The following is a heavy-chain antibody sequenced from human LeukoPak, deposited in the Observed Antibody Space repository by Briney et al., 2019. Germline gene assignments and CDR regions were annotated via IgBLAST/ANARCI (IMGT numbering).Heavy chain of an antibody. J-gene: IGHJ5*02. CDR2: IYHSGST. CDR3: ARDQWFDP. V-gene: IGHV4-39*07. CDR1: GGSISSSSYY. Sequence: PSETLSLTCTVSGGSISSSSYYWGWIRQPPGKGLEWIGSIYHSGSTYYNPSLKSRVTISVDTSKNQFSLKLSSVTAADTAVYYCARDQWFDPWGQGTLVTVSS.